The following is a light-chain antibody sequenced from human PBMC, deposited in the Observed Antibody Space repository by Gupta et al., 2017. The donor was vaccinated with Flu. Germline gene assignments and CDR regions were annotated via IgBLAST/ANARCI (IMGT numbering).Light chain of an antibody. J-gene: IGKJ1*01. CDR2: QVS. CDR3: TQGSRWPWA. CDR1: QSLVYSDGNTY. V-gene: IGKV2-30*01. Sequence: DVVMTQSPLSLPVTLGQPASISCRSSQSLVYSDGNTYLHWFQQRPGQSPRRLIYQVSHRESGVPDRFSGSGSGTDFTLKISRVEAEDVGVYYCTQGSRWPWAFGQGTKVEIK.